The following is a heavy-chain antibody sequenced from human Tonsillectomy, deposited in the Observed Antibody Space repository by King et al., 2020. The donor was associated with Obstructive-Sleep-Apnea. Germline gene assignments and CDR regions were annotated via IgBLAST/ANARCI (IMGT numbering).Heavy chain of an antibody. V-gene: IGHV3-49*03. CDR3: TGYDFWSGIDY. D-gene: IGHD3-3*01. CDR2: IRSRAYGGTI. J-gene: IGHJ4*02. Sequence: VQLVESGGGLVQPGRSLRLSCTASGFTFGDYAMTWFRQASGKGLEWVGFIRSRAYGGTIEYAPSVKGRFTISRDDSKSVAYPQMNSLKTEDTAVYYCTGYDFWSGIDYWGQGTLVTVPS. CDR1: GFTFGDYA.